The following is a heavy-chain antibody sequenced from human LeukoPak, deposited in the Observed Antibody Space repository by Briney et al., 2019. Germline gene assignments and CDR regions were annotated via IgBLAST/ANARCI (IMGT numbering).Heavy chain of an antibody. D-gene: IGHD3-10*01. J-gene: IGHJ5*02. CDR3: ARGDYYGSPKVVAA. Sequence: ASVKVSCKASGYTFTDYYINWVRQAPGQGLEWMGWINPNSGDTNYAQKFQDRVTMTRDASISTAYIELNLLRSDDTAVYYCARGDYYGSPKVVAAWGQGTLVTVSS. CDR2: INPNSGDT. V-gene: IGHV1-2*02. CDR1: GYTFTDYY.